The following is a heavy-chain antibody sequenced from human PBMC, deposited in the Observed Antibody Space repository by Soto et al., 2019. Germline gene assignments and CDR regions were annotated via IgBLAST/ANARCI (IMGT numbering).Heavy chain of an antibody. J-gene: IGHJ5*02. Sequence: ALVKVSCKASGYTFSSYGISWVRQAPGQGLEWMGWISAHKGNVKYAQKLQGRVTLTTDTSTGTAYMDLRSLRSDDTAVYYCARDLGGWSTGWFDPWGQGTLVTVSS. CDR3: ARDLGGWSTGWFDP. CDR1: GYTFSSYG. D-gene: IGHD6-19*01. V-gene: IGHV1-18*01. CDR2: ISAHKGNV.